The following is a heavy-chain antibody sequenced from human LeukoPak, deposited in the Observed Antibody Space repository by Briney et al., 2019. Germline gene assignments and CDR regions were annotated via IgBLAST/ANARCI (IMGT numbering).Heavy chain of an antibody. CDR2: TFYRSKWYS. CDR3: ARDYSGYDWAAFDF. V-gene: IGHV6-1*01. J-gene: IGHJ3*01. Sequence: SQTLSLTCAISGDYVSSNNAAWNWIRQSPSRGLEWLGRTFYRSKWYSDYAVSVKSRITINSDTSKNQFSLHLNSVTPEDTAVYYCARDYSGYDWAAFDFWGQGTILTVSS. CDR1: GDYVSSNNAA. D-gene: IGHD5-12*01.